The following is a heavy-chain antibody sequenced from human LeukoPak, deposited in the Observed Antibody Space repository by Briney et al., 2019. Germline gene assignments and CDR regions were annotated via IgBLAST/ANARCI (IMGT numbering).Heavy chain of an antibody. J-gene: IGHJ5*02. CDR3: ARVEVYCSSTSCYLGYNWFDP. CDR2: MNPNSGNT. Sequence: GASVKVSCKASGYTFTSYDINWVRQATGQGLEWMGWMNPNSGNTGYAQKFQGSVTMTRNTSISTAYMELSSLRSEDTAVYYCARVEVYCSSTSCYLGYNWFDPWGQGTLVTVSS. D-gene: IGHD2-2*01. CDR1: GYTFTSYD. V-gene: IGHV1-8*01.